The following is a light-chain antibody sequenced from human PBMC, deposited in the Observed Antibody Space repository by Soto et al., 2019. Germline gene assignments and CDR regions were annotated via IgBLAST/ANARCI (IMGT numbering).Light chain of an antibody. CDR2: GAS. J-gene: IGKJ3*01. CDR1: ESVSTSY. Sequence: EIVLTQSPGTLSLSPGERATLSCRASESVSTSYLAWYQQTPGQAPRLLIYGASGRATGIPDRFSVSAAGTDFTLTISRLAPEYFAVYYCQHYGTSAIFGPGTKVDIK. V-gene: IGKV3-20*01. CDR3: QHYGTSAI.